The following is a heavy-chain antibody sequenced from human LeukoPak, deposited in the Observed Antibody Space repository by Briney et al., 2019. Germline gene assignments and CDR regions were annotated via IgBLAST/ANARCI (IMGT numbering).Heavy chain of an antibody. Sequence: PSETLSLTCTVSGGSISSGGYYWSWIRQPPGKGLEWIGEINHSGSTNYNPSLKSRVTISVDTSKNQFSLKLSSVTAADTAVYYCARMPGPITMVRGAHPGAFDIWGQGTMVTVSS. CDR2: INHSGST. CDR3: ARMPGPITMVRGAHPGAFDI. CDR1: GGSISSGGYY. D-gene: IGHD3-10*01. J-gene: IGHJ3*02. V-gene: IGHV4-39*07.